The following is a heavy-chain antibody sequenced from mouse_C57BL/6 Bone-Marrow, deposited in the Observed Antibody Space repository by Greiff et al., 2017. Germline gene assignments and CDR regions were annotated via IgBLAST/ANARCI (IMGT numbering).Heavy chain of an antibody. CDR3: ASYDYDGFAY. CDR1: GFSLTSYG. CDR2: IWGVGST. D-gene: IGHD2-4*01. J-gene: IGHJ3*01. V-gene: IGHV2-6*01. Sequence: VMLVESGPGLVAPSQSLSITCTVSGFSLTSYGVDWVRQSPGKGLEWLGVIWGVGSTNYNSALKSRLSLSKDNSKSQVFLKMNSLQTDDTAMYYCASYDYDGFAYWGQGTLVTVSA.